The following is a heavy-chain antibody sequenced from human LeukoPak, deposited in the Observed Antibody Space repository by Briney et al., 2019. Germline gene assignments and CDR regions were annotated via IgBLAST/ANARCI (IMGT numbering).Heavy chain of an antibody. J-gene: IGHJ4*02. Sequence: PGGSLRLSCVASGFIFSDYAMNWVRQAPGKGLELLSYITPSSSTIYYADSVKGRFTISRDNAKNSLYLQMNSLRDEDTAVYYCARGATAMAYFGCWGQGTLVTVSS. V-gene: IGHV3-48*02. CDR1: GFIFSDYA. D-gene: IGHD5-18*01. CDR2: ITPSSSTI. CDR3: ARGATAMAYFGC.